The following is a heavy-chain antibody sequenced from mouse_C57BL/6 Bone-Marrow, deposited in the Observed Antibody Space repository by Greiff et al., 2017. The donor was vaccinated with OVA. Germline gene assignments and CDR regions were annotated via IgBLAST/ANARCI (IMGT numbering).Heavy chain of an antibody. CDR3: AFYGSSSHWYFDV. CDR1: GYSITSGYY. D-gene: IGHD1-1*01. Sequence: ESGPGLVKPSQSLSLTCSVTGYSITSGYYWNWIRQFPGNKLEWMGYISYDGSNNYNPTLKNRISITRDTSKNQFFLKLNSVTTEDTATYYCAFYGSSSHWYFDVWGTGTTVTVSS. V-gene: IGHV3-6*01. CDR2: ISYDGSN. J-gene: IGHJ1*03.